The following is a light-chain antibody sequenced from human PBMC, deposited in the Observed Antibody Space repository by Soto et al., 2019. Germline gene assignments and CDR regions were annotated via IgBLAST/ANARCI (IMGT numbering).Light chain of an antibody. V-gene: IGLV2-14*03. J-gene: IGLJ1*01. CDR3: SSYTSSSALVV. CDR1: SSDIGRYTY. Sequence: QSALTQPASVSGSPGQSITISCTGTSSDIGRYTYVSWYQQHPGKAPKLTIYDVSDRPSGVSNRFSGSKSGNTASLTISGLQTEDEADYYCSSYTSSSALVVFGTGTKLTVL. CDR2: DVS.